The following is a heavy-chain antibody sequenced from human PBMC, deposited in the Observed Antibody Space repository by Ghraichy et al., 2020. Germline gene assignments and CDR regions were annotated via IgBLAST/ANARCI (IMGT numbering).Heavy chain of an antibody. CDR1: GITFGTYW. V-gene: IGHV3-74*01. J-gene: IGHJ5*02. CDR3: ARSGGSYS. D-gene: IGHD2-15*01. CDR2: TNNDGSRI. Sequence: GGSLRLSCEASGITFGTYWMHWVRQVPGKGLVWVSRTNNDGSRINYAESVRGRFTISRDDAKNTLFLEMNSLRVVDTGVYYCARSGGSYSWGQGTLVTVSS.